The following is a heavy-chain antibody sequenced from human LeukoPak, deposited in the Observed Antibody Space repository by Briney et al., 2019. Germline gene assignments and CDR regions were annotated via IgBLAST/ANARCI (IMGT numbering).Heavy chain of an antibody. CDR3: AADRRAVRGVITPYYYYGMDV. Sequence: SVKVSCKASGFTFTSSAMQWVRQARGQRLEWIGWIVVGSGNTNYAQKFQERVTITRDMSTSTAYMELSSLRSEDTAVYYCAADRRAVRGVITPYYYYGMDVWGQGTTVTVSS. CDR2: IVVGSGNT. CDR1: GFTFTSSA. D-gene: IGHD3-10*01. V-gene: IGHV1-58*02. J-gene: IGHJ6*02.